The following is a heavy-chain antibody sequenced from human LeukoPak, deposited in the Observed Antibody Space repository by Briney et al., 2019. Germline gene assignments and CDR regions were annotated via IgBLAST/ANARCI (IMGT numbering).Heavy chain of an antibody. Sequence: GGSLRLSRAASGFVFGSYWMHWVRHAPGKGLVWVSRVNSDGSHTTYADSVKGRFTISRDNAKKMVDLEMHSLRAGDTAIYYCARVAHDYVDSGPDYWGQGTLVSVSS. CDR2: VNSDGSHT. V-gene: IGHV3-74*01. CDR1: GFVFGSYW. J-gene: IGHJ4*02. D-gene: IGHD4-17*01. CDR3: ARVAHDYVDSGPDY.